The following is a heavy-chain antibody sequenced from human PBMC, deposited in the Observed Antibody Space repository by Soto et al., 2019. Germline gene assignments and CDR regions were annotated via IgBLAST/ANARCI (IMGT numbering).Heavy chain of an antibody. CDR2: IIPIFGTA. CDR3: ARDLPYDSSGYSLDAFDI. CDR1: GGSFSSYA. Sequence: SVKVSCKASGGSFSSYAISWVRQAPGQGLEWMGGIIPIFGTANYAQKFQGRVTITADESTSTAYMELSSLRSEDTAVYYCARDLPYDSSGYSLDAFDIWGQGTMVTVSS. V-gene: IGHV1-69*13. D-gene: IGHD3-22*01. J-gene: IGHJ3*02.